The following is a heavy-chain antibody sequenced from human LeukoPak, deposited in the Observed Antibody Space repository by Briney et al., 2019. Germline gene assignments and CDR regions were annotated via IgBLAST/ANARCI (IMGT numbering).Heavy chain of an antibody. CDR2: ISSGGGST. Sequence: GGSLRLSCTGSGFTFSSYTINWARQAPGKGLEWVSFISSGGGSTYYSDSVRGRFTISRDNSKNTVALHMHSLRAEDTAIYYCAKERRSSMDVWGNGTTVSVSS. J-gene: IGHJ6*03. D-gene: IGHD6-6*01. V-gene: IGHV3-23*01. CDR1: GFTFSSYT. CDR3: AKERRSSMDV.